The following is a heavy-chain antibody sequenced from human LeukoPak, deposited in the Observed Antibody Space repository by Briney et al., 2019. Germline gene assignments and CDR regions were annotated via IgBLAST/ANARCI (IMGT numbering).Heavy chain of an antibody. CDR3: ARVEATVITQ. D-gene: IGHD4-23*01. V-gene: IGHV3-9*01. CDR2: ISWNSGSI. CDR1: GFTFDDYA. Sequence: PGRSLRLSCAASGFTFDDYAMHWVRQAPGKGLEWVSGISWNSGSIGYADSVKGRFTISRDNSKNTLYLQMNSLRAEDTAVYYCARVEATVITQWGQGTLVTVSS. J-gene: IGHJ4*02.